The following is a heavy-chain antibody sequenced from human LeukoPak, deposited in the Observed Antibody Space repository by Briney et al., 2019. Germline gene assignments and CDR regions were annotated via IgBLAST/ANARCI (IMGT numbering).Heavy chain of an antibody. CDR1: GFTFSSYA. CDR2: ISYDGSNK. V-gene: IGHV3-30-3*01. J-gene: IGHJ4*02. Sequence: AGGSLRLSCAASGFTFSSYAMHWVRQAPGKGLEWVAVISYDGSNKYYADSVKGRFTISRDNSKNTLYLQMNSLRAEDTAVYYCARDRSRLAFDYWGQGTLVTVSS. CDR3: ARDRSRLAFDY. D-gene: IGHD6-19*01.